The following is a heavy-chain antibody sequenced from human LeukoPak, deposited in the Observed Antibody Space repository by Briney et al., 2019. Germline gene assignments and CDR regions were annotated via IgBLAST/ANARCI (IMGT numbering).Heavy chain of an antibody. D-gene: IGHD6-13*01. Sequence: ASVKVSCKASGYTFTSYGISWVRQAPGQGLEWMGWISAYNGNTNYVQKLQGRVTMTTDTSTSTAYMELRSLRSDDTAVYYCARENSNHFYYYYGMDVWGQGTTVTVSS. V-gene: IGHV1-18*01. CDR2: ISAYNGNT. J-gene: IGHJ6*02. CDR1: GYTFTSYG. CDR3: ARENSNHFYYYYGMDV.